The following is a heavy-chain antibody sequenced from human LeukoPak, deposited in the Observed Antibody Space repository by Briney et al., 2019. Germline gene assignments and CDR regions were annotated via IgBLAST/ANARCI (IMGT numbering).Heavy chain of an antibody. CDR2: INPNSGGT. Sequence: ASVKVSCKASGYTFTGYYMHWVRQAPGQGLEWMGWINPNSGGTNYAQKFQGRVTMTRDTSISTAYMELSRLRSDDTAVYYCAKVGPLLRFLEWLLYPSDYYYYGMDVWGQGTTVTVSS. CDR1: GYTFTGYY. CDR3: AKVGPLLRFLEWLLYPSDYYYYGMDV. D-gene: IGHD3-3*01. J-gene: IGHJ6*02. V-gene: IGHV1-2*02.